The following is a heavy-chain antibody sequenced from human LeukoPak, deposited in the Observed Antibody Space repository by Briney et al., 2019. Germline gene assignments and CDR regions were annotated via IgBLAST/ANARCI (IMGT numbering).Heavy chain of an antibody. CDR3: AGKAIFGVAYPYYFDY. J-gene: IGHJ4*02. Sequence: PSETLSLTCTVSGGSISSYYWSWIRQPPGKGLEWIGYIYYSGSINYNPSLKSRVTISVDTSKNQFSLKLSSVTAADTAVYYCAGKAIFGVAYPYYFDYWGQGTLVTVSS. V-gene: IGHV4-59*01. CDR2: IYYSGSI. CDR1: GGSISSYY. D-gene: IGHD3-3*01.